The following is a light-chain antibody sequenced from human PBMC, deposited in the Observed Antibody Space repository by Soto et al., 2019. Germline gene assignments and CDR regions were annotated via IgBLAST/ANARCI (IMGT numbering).Light chain of an antibody. CDR2: QVT. J-gene: IGLJ1*01. V-gene: IGLV2-14*01. CDR3: SSYTDSSNYV. Sequence: QSALTQPASVSGSPGQSITISCTGTSTDIAIYNYVSWYQQQPGKAPKLMIYQVTNRPSGVSNRFSGSRSGNTASLTISGVQAEDEADYYCSSYTDSSNYVFGTGTKLTVL. CDR1: STDIAIYNY.